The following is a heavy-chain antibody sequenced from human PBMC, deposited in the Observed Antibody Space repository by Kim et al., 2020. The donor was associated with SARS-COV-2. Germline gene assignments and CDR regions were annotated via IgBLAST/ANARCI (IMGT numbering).Heavy chain of an antibody. V-gene: IGHV1-18*01. Sequence: ASVKVSCKASGYTFTSYGISWVRQAPGQGLEWMGWISAYNGNTNYAQKLQGRVTMTTDTSTSTAYMELRSLRSDDTAVYYCARDKRTQYYDFWSGYYTDPLTAPGALRFYDGRDVWGQGTTVTVSS. CDR1: GYTFTSYG. J-gene: IGHJ6*02. CDR3: ARDKRTQYYDFWSGYYTDPLTAPGALRFYDGRDV. D-gene: IGHD3-3*01. CDR2: ISAYNGNT.